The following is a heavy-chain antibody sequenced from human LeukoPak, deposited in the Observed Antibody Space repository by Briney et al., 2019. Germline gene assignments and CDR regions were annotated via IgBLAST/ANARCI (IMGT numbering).Heavy chain of an antibody. V-gene: IGHV1-69*05. J-gene: IGHJ3*02. Sequence: ASVKVSCKPSGGTLTRYAISWVRQAPGQGLEWMGGIIPIFGTANYAQKFQGRVTITTDESTSTAYMELSSLRSEDTAVYYCARGRSIVVVVAATQLSYDAFDIWGQGTMVTVSS. D-gene: IGHD2-15*01. CDR3: ARGRSIVVVVAATQLSYDAFDI. CDR1: GGTLTRYA. CDR2: IIPIFGTA.